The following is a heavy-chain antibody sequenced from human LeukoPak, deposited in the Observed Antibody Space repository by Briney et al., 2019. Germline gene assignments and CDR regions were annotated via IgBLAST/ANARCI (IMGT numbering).Heavy chain of an antibody. D-gene: IGHD6-6*01. CDR1: GGTFSSYA. Sequence: SVKVSCKASGGTFSSYAISWVRQAPGQGLEWMGGIIPIFGTANYAQKFQGRVTITADESTSTAYMELSSLRSEDTAVYYCARLPLRSIAVGYYGMDVWGQGTTVTVSS. V-gene: IGHV1-69*13. CDR3: ARLPLRSIAVGYYGMDV. J-gene: IGHJ6*02. CDR2: IIPIFGTA.